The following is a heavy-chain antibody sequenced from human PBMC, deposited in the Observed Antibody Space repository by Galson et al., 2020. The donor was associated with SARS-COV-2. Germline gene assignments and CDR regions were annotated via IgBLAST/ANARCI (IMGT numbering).Heavy chain of an antibody. J-gene: IGHJ2*01. CDR1: GDSISRSSYY. V-gene: IGHV4-39*01. CDR2: MYYNGNT. CDR3: AKSGWFAYWYFDL. Sequence: SETLFLTCNVSGDSISRSSYYWGWIRQPPGKGLEWIGSMYYNGNTYYNPSLKSRVTISGDTSKNQFSLRVSSVTAADTAIYYCAKSGWFAYWYFDLWGRGTLVTVSS. D-gene: IGHD6-19*01.